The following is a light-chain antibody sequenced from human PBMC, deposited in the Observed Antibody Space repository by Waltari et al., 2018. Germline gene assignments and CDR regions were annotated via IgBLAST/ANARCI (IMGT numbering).Light chain of an antibody. J-gene: IGLJ3*02. Sequence: QSALTQPRSVSGSPGQSVTISCIGTRSDVGGYNYVSWYQQHPGEAPKLIIFDVNKPPPGVPGRFSGPKSGNTALLTISWLQAEDGADYWCCSIAGSHGWVFGGGTNLAV. CDR3: CSIAGSHGWV. V-gene: IGLV2-11*01. CDR2: DVN. CDR1: RSDVGGYNY.